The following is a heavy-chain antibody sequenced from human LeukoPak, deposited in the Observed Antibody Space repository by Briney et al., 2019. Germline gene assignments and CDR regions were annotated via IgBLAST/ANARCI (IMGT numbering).Heavy chain of an antibody. CDR3: ARRLTQYDCFDP. CDR1: GDSVSSNSVT. D-gene: IGHD2-2*01. CDR2: TYYRSTWYN. J-gene: IGHJ5*02. V-gene: IGHV6-1*01. Sequence: SQTLSLTCAISGDSVSSNSVTWNWIRQSPSRGLEWLGRTYYRSTWYNDYAVSVSGRITVNPDTSKNQFSLHLNTVTPEDTAVYYCARRLTQYDCFDPWGQGILVTVSS.